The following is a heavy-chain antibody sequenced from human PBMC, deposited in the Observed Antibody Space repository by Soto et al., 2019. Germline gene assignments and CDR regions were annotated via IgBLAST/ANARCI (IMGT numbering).Heavy chain of an antibody. V-gene: IGHV1-18*01. CDR1: GYTFITYG. CDR3: ARGTYKDF. Sequence: QVQLVQSGAEVKKPGASVKVSCKASGYTFITYGINWVRQAPGQGLEWMAWISAYNGNTYYAQNFQGRVTITTDTSTSTAYMELRSLRSDDRAIYYCARGTYKDFWGQGTLVTVSS. D-gene: IGHD1-1*01. J-gene: IGHJ4*02. CDR2: ISAYNGNT.